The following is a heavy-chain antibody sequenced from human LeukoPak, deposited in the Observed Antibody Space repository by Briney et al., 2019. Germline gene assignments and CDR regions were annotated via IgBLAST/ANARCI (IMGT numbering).Heavy chain of an antibody. J-gene: IGHJ5*02. V-gene: IGHV4-38-2*02. CDR1: AYSIRSGYF. CDR2: IYHSGST. D-gene: IGHD3-9*01. CDR3: ARVLYYDVLTGYYINGWFDP. Sequence: SETLSLTYTVSAYSIRSGYFWGWIRQPPGKGLEWIASIYHSGSTYYNPSLKSRVTISVDTSKNQFSLKLTSVTAADTAVYYCARVLYYDVLTGYYINGWFDPWGQGTLVTVSS.